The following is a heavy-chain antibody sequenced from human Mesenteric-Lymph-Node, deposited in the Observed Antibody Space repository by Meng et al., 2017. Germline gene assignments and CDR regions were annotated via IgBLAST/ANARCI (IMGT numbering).Heavy chain of an antibody. V-gene: IGHV3-30*18. D-gene: IGHD1-26*01. Sequence: TLKISCAASGFTFDDYGMSWVRQAPGKGLEWVAVVSYHGSDQIYRDSLKGRFTISRDNSENTVYLKMNNLRGEDTAVYYCAKEVVAGATGTVYFDYWGQGTLVTVSS. CDR2: VSYHGSDQ. CDR1: GFTFDDYG. CDR3: AKEVVAGATGTVYFDY. J-gene: IGHJ4*02.